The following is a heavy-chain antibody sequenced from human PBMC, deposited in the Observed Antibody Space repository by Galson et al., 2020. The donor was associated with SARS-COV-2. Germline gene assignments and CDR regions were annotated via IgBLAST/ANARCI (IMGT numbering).Heavy chain of an antibody. V-gene: IGHV3-23*01. D-gene: IGHD3-16*01. CDR2: ISYSGT. CDR3: VKGLWGIDV. Sequence: GESLKISCAASGFTFSSFAMNWVRQTQDKGLEWVATISYSGTYYADSVKGRFSISRDNSKDTLYLQMSSLRAEDTALYYCVKGLWGIDVWGQGTTVTVSS. CDR1: GFTFSSFA. J-gene: IGHJ6*02.